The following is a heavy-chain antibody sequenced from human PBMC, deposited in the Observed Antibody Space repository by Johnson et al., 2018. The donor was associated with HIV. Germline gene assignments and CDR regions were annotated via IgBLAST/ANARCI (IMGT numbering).Heavy chain of an antibody. CDR2: LSFDGTNK. CDR1: GFTFSRNA. Sequence: QMLLVESGGGVLQPGRYLGLSCTASGFTFSRNAMHWVRQAPGKGLYWVAVLSFDGTNKHYGDSVRGRFTVSRDNSKNTLSLQMNSLTTEDTAIYYCVRGSLTDDSFADWGQGTMVLVSS. CDR3: VRGSLTDDSFAD. V-gene: IGHV3-30-3*01. J-gene: IGHJ3*01. D-gene: IGHD2-8*01.